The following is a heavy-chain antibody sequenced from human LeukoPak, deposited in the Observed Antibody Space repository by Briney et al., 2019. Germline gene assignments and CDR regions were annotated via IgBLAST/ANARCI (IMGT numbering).Heavy chain of an antibody. CDR1: GYTFSNYG. CDR2: INPNSGGT. V-gene: IGHV1-2*02. D-gene: IGHD2-2*01. CDR3: ASKGAGYCTSNSCQGAFDL. J-gene: IGHJ3*01. Sequence: GASVKVSCKASGYTFSNYGISWVRQAPGQGLEWMGWINPNSGGTNYAQKFQGRVTMARDTSISTGYMELSSLRSDDTAVYYCASKGAGYCTSNSCQGAFDLWGQGTMVTVSS.